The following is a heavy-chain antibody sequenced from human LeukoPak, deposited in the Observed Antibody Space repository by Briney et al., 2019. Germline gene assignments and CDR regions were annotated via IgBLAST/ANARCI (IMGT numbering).Heavy chain of an antibody. V-gene: IGHV3-9*01. CDR1: GFTFSSYW. J-gene: IGHJ4*02. CDR3: AKDIFTMVRGVVDY. D-gene: IGHD3-10*01. Sequence: GGSLRLSCAASGFTFSSYWMHWVRQAPGKGLEWVSGISWNSGSIGYADSVKGRFTISRDNAKNSLYLQMNSLRAEDTALYYCAKDIFTMVRGVVDYWGQGTLVTVSS. CDR2: ISWNSGSI.